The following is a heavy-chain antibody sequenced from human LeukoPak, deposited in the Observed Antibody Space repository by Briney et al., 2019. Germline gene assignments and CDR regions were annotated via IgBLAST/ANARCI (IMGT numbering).Heavy chain of an antibody. D-gene: IGHD5-24*01. CDR3: ARDAPRDGYNYPDY. Sequence: ASVTVSFTASGSTFTIYGVSWVRQAPGQGRERRGGISAYNGNTNYVQKLQVRVTMTPVTSTSTAYMDLRSLRSDDTAVYYCARDAPRDGYNYPDYCGQGTLVTVSS. V-gene: IGHV1-18*01. J-gene: IGHJ4*02. CDR1: GSTFTIYG. CDR2: ISAYNGNT.